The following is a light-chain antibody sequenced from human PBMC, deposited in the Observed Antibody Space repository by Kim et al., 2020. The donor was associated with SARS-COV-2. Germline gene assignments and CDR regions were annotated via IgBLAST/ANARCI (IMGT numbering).Light chain of an antibody. J-gene: IGLJ6*01. CDR3: CSFPGSRTYV. V-gene: IGLV2-23*02. CDR1: NSYVGRLNL. Sequence: QPITIYCAGANSYVGRLNLDSWYQQHPGKAPKVRIIEVNKRPLGVSDRFSGSNSGNTASLTICGLQAEDEADYYCCSFPGSRTYVFGTGTEVTVL. CDR2: EVN.